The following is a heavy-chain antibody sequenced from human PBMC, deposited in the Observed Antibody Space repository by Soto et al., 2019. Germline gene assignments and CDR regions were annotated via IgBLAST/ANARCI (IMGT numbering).Heavy chain of an antibody. CDR3: ARGGSSIAARPFDY. V-gene: IGHV1-69*01. J-gene: IGHJ4*02. CDR1: GGTFSSYA. CDR2: IIPIFGTA. D-gene: IGHD6-6*01. Sequence: QVQLVQSGAEVKKPGSSLKVSCKASGGTFSSYAISWVRQAPGQGLEWMGGIIPIFGTANYAQKFQGRVTITADESTSTAYMELSSLRSEDTAVYYCARGGSSIAARPFDYWGQGTLVTVSS.